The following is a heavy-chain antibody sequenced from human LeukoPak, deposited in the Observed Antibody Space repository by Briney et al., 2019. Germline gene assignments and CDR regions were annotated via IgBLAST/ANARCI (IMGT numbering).Heavy chain of an antibody. CDR2: IGPKNGDT. CDR3: VRDHASSYDY. Sequence: GASVKVSCKASGYTFTDYYIHCVRQAPGQGLEWTGWIGPKNGDTHYAQKFQGRLTMTRDTSITTAFIELSRLTSDDTAVYYCVRDHASSYDYWGQGTLVTVSS. D-gene: IGHD1-26*01. J-gene: IGHJ4*02. CDR1: GYTFTDYY. V-gene: IGHV1-2*02.